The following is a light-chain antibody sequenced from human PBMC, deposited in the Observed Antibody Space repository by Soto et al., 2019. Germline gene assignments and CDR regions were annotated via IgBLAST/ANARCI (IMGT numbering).Light chain of an antibody. V-gene: IGKV3-20*01. J-gene: IGKJ4*01. CDR1: QSVSSSY. Sequence: EIVSTQSPVTLSLSPGDRATLSCRASQSVSSSYLAWYQQKPGQAPRLLIYSASGRATAIPDRFNGRGSGTDFTLTISRLQPEDFAVYYCQQYGSSPLTFGGGTKVDIK. CDR2: SAS. CDR3: QQYGSSPLT.